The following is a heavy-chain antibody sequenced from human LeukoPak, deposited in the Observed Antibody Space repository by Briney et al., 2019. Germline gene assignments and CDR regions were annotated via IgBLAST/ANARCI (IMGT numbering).Heavy chain of an antibody. J-gene: IGHJ4*02. D-gene: IGHD3-9*01. Sequence: ASVKVSCKASGYTFISYAMHWVRQAPGQRLEWMGWINADNGNTKYSQKFQGRVTMTRDTSASTAYMELGSLRSEDTAVYYCARGGYDILTGYSLTYFDYWGQGTLVTVSS. CDR3: ARGGYDILTGYSLTYFDY. CDR1: GYTFISYA. V-gene: IGHV1-3*01. CDR2: INADNGNT.